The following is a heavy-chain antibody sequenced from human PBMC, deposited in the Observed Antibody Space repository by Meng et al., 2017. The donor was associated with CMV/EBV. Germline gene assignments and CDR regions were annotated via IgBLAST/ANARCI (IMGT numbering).Heavy chain of an antibody. CDR1: GYSFTSYW. CDR3: ARSSREGSPSYALFDY. V-gene: IGHV5-51*01. J-gene: IGHJ4*02. D-gene: IGHD2/OR15-2a*01. Sequence: GESLKISCKGSGYSFTSYWIGWVRQMPGKGLEWMGIIYPGDSDTRYSPSFQGQVTISADKSISTAYLQWSSLKASDTAMYYCARSSREGSPSYALFDYWGQGTLVTVSS. CDR2: IYPGDSDT.